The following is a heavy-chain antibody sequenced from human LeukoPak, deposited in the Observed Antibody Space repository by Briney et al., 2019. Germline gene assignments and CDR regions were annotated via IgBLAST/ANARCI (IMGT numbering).Heavy chain of an antibody. J-gene: IGHJ4*02. D-gene: IGHD6-19*01. V-gene: IGHV3-23*01. Sequence: PGGSLRLSCAASGFTFSSYWMSWVRQAPGKGLEWVSAISGSGDSTYFADSVKGRFTISRDNSKNTLFLQMNSLRAEDTALYYCAKTRAGWNFDYWGQGTLVTVSS. CDR3: AKTRAGWNFDY. CDR2: ISGSGDST. CDR1: GFTFSSYW.